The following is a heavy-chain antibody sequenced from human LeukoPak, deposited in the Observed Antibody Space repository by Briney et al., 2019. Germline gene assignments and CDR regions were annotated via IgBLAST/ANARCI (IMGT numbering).Heavy chain of an antibody. D-gene: IGHD3-16*01. J-gene: IGHJ4*02. V-gene: IGHV4-39*01. CDR3: ARQGEYTTSLGRKQFDY. CDR2: IYYSGST. Sequence: SETLSLTCTVSGGSISSSSYYWGWIRQPPGKGLEWIGSIYYSGSTHYNPSLKSRVTISVDTSKNQFSLKLSSVTAADTALYYCARQGEYTTSLGRKQFDYWGQGTLVTVSS. CDR1: GGSISSSSYY.